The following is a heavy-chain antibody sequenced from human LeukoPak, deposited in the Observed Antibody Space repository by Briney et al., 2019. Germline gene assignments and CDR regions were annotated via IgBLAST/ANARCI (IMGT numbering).Heavy chain of an antibody. CDR2: IYYSGST. J-gene: IGHJ3*02. CDR1: GGSISSHY. CDR3: ARDLVTVTKGFDI. Sequence: SETLSLTCTVSGGSISSHYWSWIRQPPGKGLEWIGYIYYSGSTNYNTSLKSRVTISIDTSKNQYSLKLSSVTAADTAVYYCARDLVTVTKGFDIWGQGTMVSVSS. D-gene: IGHD4-17*01. V-gene: IGHV4-59*11.